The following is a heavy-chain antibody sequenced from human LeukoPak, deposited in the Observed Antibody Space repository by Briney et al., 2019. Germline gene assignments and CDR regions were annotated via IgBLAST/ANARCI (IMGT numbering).Heavy chain of an antibody. Sequence: SETLSLTCTISGGSISTSTSYWGWIRQPPGKGLEWIGIIYYTGSSNYNPSLKSRVTISVDTSKNQFSLKLNSVTAADTAVYYCARANSGSHSAQFTYYYYYYMDVWGKGTTVTVSS. J-gene: IGHJ6*03. D-gene: IGHD3-10*01. CDR1: GGSISTSTSY. CDR3: ARANSGSHSAQFTYYYYYYMDV. CDR2: IYYTGSS. V-gene: IGHV4-39*07.